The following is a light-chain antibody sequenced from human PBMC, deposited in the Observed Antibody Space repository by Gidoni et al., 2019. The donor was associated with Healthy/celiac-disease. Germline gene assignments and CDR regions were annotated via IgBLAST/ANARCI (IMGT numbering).Light chain of an antibody. J-gene: IGKJ1*01. V-gene: IGKV3-15*01. CDR3: QQYNHWPQA. CDR1: QSVSSN. Sequence: EIVMTQSPATLSVSPGERATLSCRASQSVSSNLAWYQQKPGQAPRLLIYGASTRASGFPARFSGSGSGPEFTLTISSLQSEAFAVSSCQQYNHWPQAFGQGTKVEIQ. CDR2: GAS.